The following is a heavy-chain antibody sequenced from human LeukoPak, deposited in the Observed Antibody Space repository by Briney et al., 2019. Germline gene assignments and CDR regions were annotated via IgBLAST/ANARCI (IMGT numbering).Heavy chain of an antibody. CDR2: ISSSNSYI. Sequence: PGGSLRLSCAASGFTFSSYSMNWVRQAPGKGLEWVSSISSSNSYIYYADSVKGRFTISRDNAKNSLYLQMNSLRAEDTAVYYCASLSGSYAFFWGQGTLVTVSS. V-gene: IGHV3-21*01. CDR3: ASLSGSYAFF. J-gene: IGHJ4*02. D-gene: IGHD1-26*01. CDR1: GFTFSSYS.